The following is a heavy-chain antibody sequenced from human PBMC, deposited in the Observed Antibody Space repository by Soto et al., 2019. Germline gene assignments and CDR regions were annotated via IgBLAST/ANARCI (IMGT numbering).Heavy chain of an antibody. V-gene: IGHV1-8*01. CDR1: GYTFTNYD. CDR3: ARGDSDWLLFH. Sequence: QVQLVQSGAEVKKPGASVKVSCTASGYTFTNYDINWVRQAAGQGLEWMGWMNPNTGDTGYAQKFQGRVTMTRNTAISTAYMELSSLRSEDTAVYYCARGDSDWLLFHWGQGTLVTVST. CDR2: MNPNTGDT. D-gene: IGHD3-9*01. J-gene: IGHJ4*02.